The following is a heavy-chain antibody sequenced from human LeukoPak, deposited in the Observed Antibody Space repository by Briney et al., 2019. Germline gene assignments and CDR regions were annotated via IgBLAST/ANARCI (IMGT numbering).Heavy chain of an antibody. Sequence: GGSLRLSCAASGFTFSRYWTNWVRQAPGKGLEWVANINQDGSEKYYVDSAKGRFTISRDNGKNSLYLQLNSLRAEDTAVYYCAREGRGEYFDYWGQGTLVTVSS. V-gene: IGHV3-7*01. CDR3: AREGRGEYFDY. CDR1: GFTFSRYW. D-gene: IGHD3-10*01. CDR2: INQDGSEK. J-gene: IGHJ4*02.